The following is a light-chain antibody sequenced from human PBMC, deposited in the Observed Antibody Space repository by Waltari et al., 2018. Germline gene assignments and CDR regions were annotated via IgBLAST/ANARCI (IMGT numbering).Light chain of an antibody. CDR1: QGITRY. CDR3: QQVHSSPFT. V-gene: IGKV1-9*01. CDR2: ATS. J-gene: IGKJ3*01. Sequence: DIQLTQSPSFLSASIGDRVTLTFRATQGITRYVAWYQQKPGRAPNLLMYATSALEDGVPSRCSGSGSGTEFTLTISSLQPEDFATYYCQQVHSSPFTFGPGTKVDIK.